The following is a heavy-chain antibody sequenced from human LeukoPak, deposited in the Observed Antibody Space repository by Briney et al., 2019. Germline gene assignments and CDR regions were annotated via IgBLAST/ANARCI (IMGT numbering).Heavy chain of an antibody. Sequence: PGGSLRLSCAASGFTFSSYSMNWVRQAPGKGLEWVSSISSSSSYIYYADSVKGRFTISRDNAKNSLYLQMNSLRAEDTAVYYCARTNSYGTSGIDYWGQGTLVTVSS. D-gene: IGHD5-18*01. J-gene: IGHJ4*02. CDR2: ISSSSSYI. CDR1: GFTFSSYS. V-gene: IGHV3-21*01. CDR3: ARTNSYGTSGIDY.